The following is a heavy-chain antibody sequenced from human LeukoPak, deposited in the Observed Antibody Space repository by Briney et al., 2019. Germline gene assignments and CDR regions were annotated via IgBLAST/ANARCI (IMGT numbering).Heavy chain of an antibody. CDR2: ISWNSSSI. J-gene: IGHJ4*02. CDR3: AKDIGYSSGWFDY. CDR1: GFTFDDYA. D-gene: IGHD6-19*01. V-gene: IGHV3-9*01. Sequence: PGGSLRLSCAASGFTFDDYAMHWVRQAPGKGLEWVSGISWNSSSIGYADSVKGRFTISRDNAKNSLYLQMNSLRAEDTALYYCAKDIGYSSGWFDYWGQGTLVTVSS.